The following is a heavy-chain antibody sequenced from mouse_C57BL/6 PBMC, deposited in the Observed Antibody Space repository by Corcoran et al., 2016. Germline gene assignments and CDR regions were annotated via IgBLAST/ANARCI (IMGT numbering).Heavy chain of an antibody. CDR1: GYAFRSYW. Sequence: QVQLQQSGAELVKPGASVKICCKASGYAFRSYWINWVKQRPGKGLEWIGQIYPGDGDTNYNGKFKGKATLTADKSSSTAYMQLSSLTSEDSAVYFCARSYGSTYAMDYWGQGTSVTVSS. V-gene: IGHV1-80*01. CDR3: ARSYGSTYAMDY. J-gene: IGHJ4*01. CDR2: IYPGDGDT. D-gene: IGHD1-1*01.